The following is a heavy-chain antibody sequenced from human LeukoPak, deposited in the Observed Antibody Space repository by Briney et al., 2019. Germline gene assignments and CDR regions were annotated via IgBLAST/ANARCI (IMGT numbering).Heavy chain of an antibody. CDR2: ISGSGGST. V-gene: IGHV3-23*01. J-gene: IGHJ4*02. Sequence: GGSLRLSCAASGFTFSSYAMSWVRQAPGKGLEWVSAISGSGGSTYYADSVKGRFTISRDNSKNTLYLLMNSLRAEDTAVYYCAGTGIYDFWSGYYGFDYWGQGTLVTVSS. D-gene: IGHD3-3*01. CDR3: AGTGIYDFWSGYYGFDY. CDR1: GFTFSSYA.